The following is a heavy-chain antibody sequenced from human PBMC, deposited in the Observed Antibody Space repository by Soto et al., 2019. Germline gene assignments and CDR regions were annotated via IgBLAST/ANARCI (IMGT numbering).Heavy chain of an antibody. J-gene: IGHJ5*02. CDR2: IYYSGST. Sequence: SETLSITCTVSGGSISSSSYYWGWIRQPPGKGLEWIGSIYYSGSTYYNPSLKSRVTISVDTSKNQFSLKLSSVTAADTAVYYCAGHHIVVVPAAKCNWFDPWGQGTLVTVSS. CDR3: AGHHIVVVPAAKCNWFDP. D-gene: IGHD2-2*01. CDR1: GGSISSSSYY. V-gene: IGHV4-39*01.